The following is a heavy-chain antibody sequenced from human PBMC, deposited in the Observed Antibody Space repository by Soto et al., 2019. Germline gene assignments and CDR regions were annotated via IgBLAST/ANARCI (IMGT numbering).Heavy chain of an antibody. CDR2: IGGGGVST. J-gene: IGHJ4*02. Sequence: GGSLRLSCAASGFTFRSNTMSWVRQAPGKGLEWVSAIGGGGVSTYYADSVKGRFTISRDNSKKTLYLQMNSLRAEDTAVYYCAKDLSGTYSLDYWGQGTLVTVSS. D-gene: IGHD1-26*01. CDR3: AKDLSGTYSLDY. V-gene: IGHV3-23*01. CDR1: GFTFRSNT.